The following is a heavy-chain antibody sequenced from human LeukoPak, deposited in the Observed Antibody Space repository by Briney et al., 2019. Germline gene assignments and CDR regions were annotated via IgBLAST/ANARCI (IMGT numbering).Heavy chain of an antibody. J-gene: IGHJ4*02. Sequence: GGSLRLSCAASGFTFSSYAMHWVRQAPGKGLEWVAVISYDGSNKYYADSVKGRFTISRDNSKNTLYLQMNSLRAEDTAVYYCAKGSPFDGSNDYWGQGTLVTVSS. D-gene: IGHD1-26*01. CDR2: ISYDGSNK. CDR1: GFTFSSYA. CDR3: AKGSPFDGSNDY. V-gene: IGHV3-30-3*01.